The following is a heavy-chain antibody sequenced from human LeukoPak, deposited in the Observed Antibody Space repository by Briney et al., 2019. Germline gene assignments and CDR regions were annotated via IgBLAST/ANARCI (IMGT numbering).Heavy chain of an antibody. Sequence: GGSLRLSCAASGFTFSSYGMHWVRQAPGKGLEWVAVIYYDGSNEQYTDTVKGRFTISRDSSKNTLYLQMNSLRAEDTAVYYCARDDQATTTGLDYWGQGTLVTVSS. D-gene: IGHD4-17*01. V-gene: IGHV3-33*01. J-gene: IGHJ4*02. CDR2: IYYDGSNE. CDR3: ARDDQATTTGLDY. CDR1: GFTFSSYG.